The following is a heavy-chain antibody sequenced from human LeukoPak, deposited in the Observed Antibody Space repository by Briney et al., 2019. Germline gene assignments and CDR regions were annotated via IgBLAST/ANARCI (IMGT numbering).Heavy chain of an antibody. D-gene: IGHD2-15*01. V-gene: IGHV3-30*04. J-gene: IGHJ4*02. CDR1: GFTFSSYA. CDR2: ISYDGSNE. CDR3: ARELSGSISRHFDY. Sequence: QPGGSLRLSCAASGFTFSSYAMHWVRQAPGKGLEWVAVISYDGSNEYYADSVKGRFTISRDNSKNTLYLQMSSLRAEDTAVFYCARELSGSISRHFDYWGQGTLVTVSS.